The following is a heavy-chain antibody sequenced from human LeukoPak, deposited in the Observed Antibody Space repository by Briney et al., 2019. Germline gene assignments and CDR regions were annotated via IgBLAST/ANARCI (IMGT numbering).Heavy chain of an antibody. CDR2: INPGDSDT. J-gene: IGHJ5*02. D-gene: IGHD2-2*01. CDR3: ARRPAGSPNWFDP. CDR1: GYSFTTYW. V-gene: IGHV5-51*01. Sequence: GESLKISCKGFGYSFTTYWIGWVRQMPGKGLEWMGIINPGDSDTRYSPSFQGHVTISADKSISTAYLQWSSLKASDTAMYYCARRPAGSPNWFDPWGQGTLVTVSS.